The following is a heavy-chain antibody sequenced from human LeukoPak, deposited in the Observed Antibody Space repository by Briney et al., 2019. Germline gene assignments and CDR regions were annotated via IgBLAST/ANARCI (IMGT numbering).Heavy chain of an antibody. CDR2: IYYSGST. CDR3: ARQCPYLDY. CDR1: GGSISSYY. J-gene: IGHJ4*02. Sequence: SETLSLTCTVSGGSISSYYWSWIQQPPGKGLEWIGYIYYSGSTNYNPSLKSRVTISVDTSKNQFSLKLSSVTAADTAVYYCARQCPYLDYWGQGTLVTVSS. D-gene: IGHD5/OR15-5a*01. V-gene: IGHV4-59*08.